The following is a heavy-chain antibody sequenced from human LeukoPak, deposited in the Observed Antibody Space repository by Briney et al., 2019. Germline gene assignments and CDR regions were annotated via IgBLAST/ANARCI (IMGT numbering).Heavy chain of an antibody. Sequence: PSETLSLTCTVSCASISSYYWSWIRQPAGKGLEWIGRVSTRGSTNYNPSLKSRVTISVDESKSQFSLRLTSVTAADTAVYYCARGLEGTTGEHNWFDPWGQGTLVTVSS. CDR1: CASISSYY. CDR2: VSTRGST. V-gene: IGHV4-4*07. CDR3: ARGLEGTTGEHNWFDP. D-gene: IGHD1-7*01. J-gene: IGHJ5*02.